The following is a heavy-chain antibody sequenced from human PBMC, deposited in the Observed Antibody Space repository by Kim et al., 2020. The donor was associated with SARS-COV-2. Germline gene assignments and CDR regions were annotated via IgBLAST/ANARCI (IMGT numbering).Heavy chain of an antibody. Sequence: GGSLRLSCAASGFYFSNHYMAWVRQVPGKGLDWVGRTYNQPNHYRTEYGPSFRGRFTISRDVSSNSVYLEINSLNTDDTAIYYCVRNSGTDRKWSFDYWGQGILVTVSA. J-gene: IGHJ4*02. V-gene: IGHV3-72*01. CDR3: VRNSGTDRKWSFDY. D-gene: IGHD1-7*01. CDR2: TYNQPNHYRT. CDR1: GFYFSNHY.